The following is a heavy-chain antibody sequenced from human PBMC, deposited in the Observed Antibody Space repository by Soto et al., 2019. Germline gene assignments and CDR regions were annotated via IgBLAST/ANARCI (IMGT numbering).Heavy chain of an antibody. CDR1: GYSNSSDA. V-gene: IGHV4-4*07. Sequence: SDTLSITGTGSGYSNSSDAWNWIRKTAARGLEWIGRVSASGHTQYRSSFEARVTISVDMSKNQFFMELRYVTDGDTAVYYCASESGEDWGYEVSWGQGSQVTV. CDR3: ASESGEDWGYEVS. CDR2: VSASGHT. J-gene: IGHJ5*01. D-gene: IGHD5-12*01.